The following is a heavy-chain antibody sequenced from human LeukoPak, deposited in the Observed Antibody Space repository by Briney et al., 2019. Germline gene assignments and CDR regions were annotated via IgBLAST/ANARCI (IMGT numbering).Heavy chain of an antibody. CDR2: ISWNSGSI. CDR3: AKDIGY. V-gene: IGHV3-9*01. CDR1: GFTFDDYA. Sequence: TGGSLRLSCAASGFTFDDYAMHWVRQAPGKGLEWVSGISWNSGSIGYADSVKGRITISRDNAKNSLYLQMNSLRAEDTALYYCAKDIGYWGQGTLVTVSS. J-gene: IGHJ4*02.